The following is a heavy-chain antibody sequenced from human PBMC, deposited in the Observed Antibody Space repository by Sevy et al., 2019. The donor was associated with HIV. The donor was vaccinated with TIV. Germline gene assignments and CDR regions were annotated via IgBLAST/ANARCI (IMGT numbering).Heavy chain of an antibody. Sequence: SETLSLTCAVSGYSISSGYQWGWIRQPPGKGLEWIGTIYHSGSTYYNPSLKSRVTISVDTSKNQFSLKVNSMTAADTAVYFCARVAAYWGKGILVTVSS. CDR2: IYHSGST. J-gene: IGHJ4*02. V-gene: IGHV4-38-2*01. D-gene: IGHD6-25*01. CDR3: ARVAAY. CDR1: GYSISSGYQ.